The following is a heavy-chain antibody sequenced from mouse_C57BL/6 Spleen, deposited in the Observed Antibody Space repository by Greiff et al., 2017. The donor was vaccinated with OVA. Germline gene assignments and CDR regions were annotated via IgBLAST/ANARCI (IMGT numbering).Heavy chain of an antibody. D-gene: IGHD1-1*01. CDR3: AREGVYYGSSSFAY. V-gene: IGHV1-80*01. J-gene: IGHJ3*01. Sequence: QVHVKQSGAELVKPGASVKISCKASGYAFSSYWMNWVKQRPGKGLEWIGQIYPGDGDTNYNGKFKGKATLTADKSSSTAYMQLSSLTSEDSAVYFCAREGVYYGSSSFAYWGQGTLVTVSA. CDR2: IYPGDGDT. CDR1: GYAFSSYW.